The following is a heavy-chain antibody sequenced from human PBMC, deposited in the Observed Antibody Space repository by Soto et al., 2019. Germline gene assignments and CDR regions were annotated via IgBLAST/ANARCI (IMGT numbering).Heavy chain of an antibody. CDR2: IYPSDSYT. J-gene: IGHJ6*02. CDR3: AKLGGTRNYYYYYGMDV. CDR1: GYNFANYW. Sequence: GESLKISCKGSGYNFANYWIGWVRQMPGKGLEWMGIIYPSDSYTNYSPSFQGHVTISADKSISTAYLQWSSLKASDTAMYYCAKLGGTRNYYYYYGMDVWGQGTTVTVSS. V-gene: IGHV5-10-1*01.